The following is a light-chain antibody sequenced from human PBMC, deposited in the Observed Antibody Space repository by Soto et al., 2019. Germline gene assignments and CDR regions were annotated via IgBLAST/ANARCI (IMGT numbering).Light chain of an antibody. CDR1: SGHSNYA. CDR2: LNNDGSH. V-gene: IGLV4-69*01. Sequence: QLVLTQSPSASASLGASVKLTCTLSSGHSNYAIAWHQQQPEKGPRYLMKLNNDGSHNKGDGIPDRFSGSSSGTERYLTISSVQSEDEADYYCQTWDTGTVVFGGGTKLTVL. CDR3: QTWDTGTVV. J-gene: IGLJ2*01.